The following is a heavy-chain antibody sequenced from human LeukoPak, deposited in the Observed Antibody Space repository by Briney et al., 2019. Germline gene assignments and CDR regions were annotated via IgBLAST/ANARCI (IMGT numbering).Heavy chain of an antibody. V-gene: IGHV4-59*01. J-gene: IGHJ4*02. CDR1: GGSISSYY. CDR3: ARDGGYSGYDSFDY. CDR2: IYYSGST. Sequence: PSGTLSLTCTVSGGSISSYYWSWVRQPPGKGLEWIGYIYYSGSTNYNPSLKSRVTISVDTSKNQFSLKLSSVTAADTAVYYCARDGGYSGYDSFDYWGQGTLVTVSS. D-gene: IGHD5-12*01.